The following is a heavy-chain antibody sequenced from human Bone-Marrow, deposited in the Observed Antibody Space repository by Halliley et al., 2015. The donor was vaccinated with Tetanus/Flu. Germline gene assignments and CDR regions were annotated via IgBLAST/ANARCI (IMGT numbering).Heavy chain of an antibody. CDR3: AKKSGRGFDF. D-gene: IGHD3-10*01. CDR2: ISSSGSIM. V-gene: IGHV3-48*03. CDR1: GFTFSNYE. Sequence: SLRLSCAASGFTFSNYEMNWVRQAPGKGLEWVSYISSSGSIMYYADSVKGRFAISRDYSKNSLYLQMNSLRAEDTAVYYCAKKSGRGFDFWGQGTLVTVSS. J-gene: IGHJ4*02.